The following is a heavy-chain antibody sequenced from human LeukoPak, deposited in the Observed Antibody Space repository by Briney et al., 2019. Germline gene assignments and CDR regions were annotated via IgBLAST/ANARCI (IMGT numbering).Heavy chain of an antibody. CDR2: ISGSGGST. V-gene: IGHV3-23*01. J-gene: IGHJ4*02. CDR1: GFTFSSYG. CDR3: AKDRAPDYGSGSYWNNFDF. Sequence: GGSLRLSCAASGFTFSSYGMGWVRQAPGKGLEWVSVISGSGGSTYYADSVRGRFTISRDNSKNTLYLQMNSLRDEDTAVYYCAKDRAPDYGSGSYWNNFDFWGQGTLVTVSS. D-gene: IGHD3-10*01.